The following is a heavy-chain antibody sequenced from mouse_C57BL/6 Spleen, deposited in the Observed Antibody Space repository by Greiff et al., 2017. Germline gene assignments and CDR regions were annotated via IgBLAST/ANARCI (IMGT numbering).Heavy chain of an antibody. J-gene: IGHJ2*01. CDR2: IDPSDSYT. Sequence: QVQLKQPGAELVMPGASVKLSCKASGYTFTSYWMHWVKQRPGQGLEWIGEIDPSDSYTNYNQKFKGKSTLTVDKSSSTAYMQLSSLTSEDSAVYYCASKLAHFDYWGQGTTLTVSS. CDR1: GYTFTSYW. D-gene: IGHD4-1*01. CDR3: ASKLAHFDY. V-gene: IGHV1-69*01.